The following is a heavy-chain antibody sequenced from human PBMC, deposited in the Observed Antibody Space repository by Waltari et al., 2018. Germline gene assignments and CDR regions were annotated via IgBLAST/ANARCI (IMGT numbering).Heavy chain of an antibody. D-gene: IGHD6-19*01. J-gene: IGHJ4*02. V-gene: IGHV1-2*06. Sequence: QVQLVPSGTEVKQPGASVKVSCKASGYTFTAYYIHWVRQAPGQGLEWMGRINSNSGTTNYAQKFKGRVTMTRDTSISTAYLELSSLRSDDTAVFYCARESSSGNNYFDYWGQGTLVTVSS. CDR1: GYTFTAYY. CDR3: ARESSSGNNYFDY. CDR2: INSNSGTT.